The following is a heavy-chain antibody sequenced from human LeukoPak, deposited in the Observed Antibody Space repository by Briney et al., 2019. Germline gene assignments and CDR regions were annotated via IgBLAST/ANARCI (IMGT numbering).Heavy chain of an antibody. J-gene: IGHJ3*02. CDR2: INPNSGGT. D-gene: IGHD2-2*02. CDR3: ARGGRRYCSSTSCYTGDAFDI. CDR1: GYTFTGYY. Sequence: ASVKVSCKASGYTFTGYYMHWVRQAPGQGLEWMGWINPNSGGTNYAQKFQGWVTMTRDTSISTAYMELRSLRSDDTAVYYCARGGRRYCSSTSCYTGDAFDIWGQGTMVTVSS. V-gene: IGHV1-2*04.